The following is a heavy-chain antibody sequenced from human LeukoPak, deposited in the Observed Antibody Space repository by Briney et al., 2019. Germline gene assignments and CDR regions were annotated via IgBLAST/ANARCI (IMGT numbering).Heavy chain of an antibody. CDR1: GFTFSSDS. V-gene: IGHV3-30*03. D-gene: IGHD3-22*01. CDR2: VSYDGGHK. J-gene: IGHJ4*02. CDR3: ARDRINMMVLGHDSGLDC. Sequence: GGSLRLSCAASGFTFSSDSMNWVRQAPGKGLGWVAVVSYDGGHKYYADSVKGRFTISRDTSSDTVSLQMNSLRVEDTALYYCARDRINMMVLGHDSGLDCWGQGPLVTVSS.